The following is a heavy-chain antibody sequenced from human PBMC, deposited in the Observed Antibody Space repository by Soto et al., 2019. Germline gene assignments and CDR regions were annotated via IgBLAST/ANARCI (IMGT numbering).Heavy chain of an antibody. CDR2: IWYDGSNK. V-gene: IGHV3-33*01. CDR3: ARYSGLEWTQIDY. CDR1: GFTFSSYG. J-gene: IGHJ4*02. Sequence: GGSLRLSCAASGFTFSSYGMHWVRQAPGKGLEWVAVIWYDGSNKYYADSVKGRFTISRDNSKNTLYLQMNSLRAEDTAVYYCARYSGLEWTQIDYWGQGTLVTVSS. D-gene: IGHD3-3*01.